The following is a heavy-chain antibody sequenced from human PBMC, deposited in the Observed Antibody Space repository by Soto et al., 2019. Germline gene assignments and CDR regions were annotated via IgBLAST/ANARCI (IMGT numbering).Heavy chain of an antibody. Sequence: ASVKVSCKASGYTFTSYDINWVRQATGQGLEWMGWMNPNSGNTGYAQKFQGRVTMTRNTSISTAYMELSSLRSEDTAVYYCAILGREVVVAAPSFDYWGQGTLVTVSS. J-gene: IGHJ4*02. D-gene: IGHD2-15*01. CDR3: AILGREVVVAAPSFDY. CDR1: GYTFTSYD. CDR2: MNPNSGNT. V-gene: IGHV1-8*01.